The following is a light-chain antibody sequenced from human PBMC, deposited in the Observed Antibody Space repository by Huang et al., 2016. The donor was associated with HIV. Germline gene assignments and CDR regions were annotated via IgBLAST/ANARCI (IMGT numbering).Light chain of an antibody. Sequence: ILMTQSPLYLPVTPGEPAFISLRSNPSLLHDNGHNYLDGYFQKPGQPPQLLNYLGSNRASVVPDRISAGGLGTDFTFIISRVETEDVGIYYCMQSLQVQYTFGPGTRVDL. V-gene: IGKV2-28*01. CDR2: LGS. CDR1: PSLLHDNGHNY. CDR3: MQSLQVQYT. J-gene: IGKJ3*01.